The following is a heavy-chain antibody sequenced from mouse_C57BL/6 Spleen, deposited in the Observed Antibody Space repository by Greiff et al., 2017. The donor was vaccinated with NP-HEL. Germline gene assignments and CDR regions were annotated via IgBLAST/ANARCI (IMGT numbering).Heavy chain of an antibody. Sequence: QVQLKESGPELVKPGASVKISCKASGYAFSSSWMNWVKQRPGKGLEWIGRIYPGDGDTNYNGKFKGKATLTAYKSSSTAYMQLSSLTSEDSAVYFCARPHSEGYFDVWGTGTTVTVSS. CDR1: GYAFSSSW. D-gene: IGHD6-1*01. J-gene: IGHJ1*03. CDR3: ARPHSEGYFDV. CDR2: IYPGDGDT. V-gene: IGHV1-82*01.